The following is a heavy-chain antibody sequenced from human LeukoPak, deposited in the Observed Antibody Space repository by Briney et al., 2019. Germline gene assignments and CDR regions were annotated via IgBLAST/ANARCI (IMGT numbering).Heavy chain of an antibody. J-gene: IGHJ4*02. CDR1: GFTVSSNS. CDR3: AKDRSSSVDY. V-gene: IGHV3-30*18. Sequence: PGGSLRLSCTVSGFTVSSNSMSWVRQAPGKGLEWVAVISYDGSNKYYADSVKRRFTISRDNSKNTLYLQMNSLRAEDTAVYYCAKDRSSSVDYWGQGTLVTVSS. CDR2: ISYDGSNK. D-gene: IGHD6-13*01.